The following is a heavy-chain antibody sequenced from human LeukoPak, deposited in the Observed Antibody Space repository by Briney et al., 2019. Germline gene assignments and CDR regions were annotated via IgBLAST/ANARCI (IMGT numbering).Heavy chain of an antibody. D-gene: IGHD2/OR15-2a*01. CDR1: GFTVNSNY. V-gene: IGHV3-53*01. CDR3: AKFLISSANSQLDY. CDR2: IYSGGTT. Sequence: GGSLRLSCAASGFTVNSNYMSWFRQAPGQGLEWVSIIYSGGTTHCADSVKGRFTISRDNTKNTLYLQMDSLRAEDTAVYYCAKFLISSANSQLDYWGQGTLVTVSS. J-gene: IGHJ4*02.